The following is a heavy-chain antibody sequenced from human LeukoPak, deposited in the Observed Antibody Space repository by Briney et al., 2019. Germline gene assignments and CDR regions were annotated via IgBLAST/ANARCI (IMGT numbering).Heavy chain of an antibody. CDR3: ARTPRRGYCSGGSCQSYYFDC. V-gene: IGHV4-61*05. Sequence: SETLSLTCTVFGGSISSRSYYWGWIRQPPGKGLEWIGDIYYSGSTNYNPSLKSRVTISVDTSKNQFSLKLSSVTAADTAVYYCARTPRRGYCSGGSCQSYYFDCWGQGTLVTVSS. J-gene: IGHJ4*02. CDR2: IYYSGST. D-gene: IGHD2-15*01. CDR1: GGSISSRSYY.